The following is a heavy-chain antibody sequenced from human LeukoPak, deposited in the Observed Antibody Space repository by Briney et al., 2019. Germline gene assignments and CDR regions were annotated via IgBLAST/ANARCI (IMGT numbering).Heavy chain of an antibody. J-gene: IGHJ4*02. CDR2: IIPILVIA. CDR1: GGTFSSYA. CDR3: SNGAAEPGTLRHDY. Sequence: SVKVSCKASGGTFSSYAISWVRQAPGQGLEWMGRIIPILVIANYAQKFQGRVTITADKSTSTAYMELSSLRSEDTAVYYCSNGAAEPGTLRHDYWGQGTLVIVSS. V-gene: IGHV1-69*04. D-gene: IGHD6-13*01.